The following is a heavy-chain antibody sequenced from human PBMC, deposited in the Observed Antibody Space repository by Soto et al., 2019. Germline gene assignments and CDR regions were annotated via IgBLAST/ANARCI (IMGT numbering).Heavy chain of an antibody. CDR1: GGTFSSYA. CDR3: AREKTSRVYNWFDP. CDR2: IIPIFGTA. Sequence: SVKVSCKDSGGTFSSYAISWVRQAPGQGLEWMGGIIPIFGTAHYAQKFQGRVTITADKSTSTAHMELSSLRSEDTAVYYCAREKTSRVYNWFDPWGQGTLVTVSS. V-gene: IGHV1-69*06. D-gene: IGHD2-2*01. J-gene: IGHJ5*02.